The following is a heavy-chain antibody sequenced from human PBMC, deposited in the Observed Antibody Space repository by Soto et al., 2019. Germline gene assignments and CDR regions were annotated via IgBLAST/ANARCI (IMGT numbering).Heavy chain of an antibody. D-gene: IGHD7-27*01. CDR1: GFTVSNNY. V-gene: IGHV3-53*01. CDR2: IYSGGGT. Sequence: EVQLVESGGGLVQPGGSLRLSCAASGFTVSNNYMNWFRLAPGKGLEWVSLIYSGGGTYYAESVRGRFTISRDSSKNTLYLQMNSLRAEDTAVYYCAGTGWGMATVGMWGPGTLVTVSS. CDR3: AGTGWGMATVGM. J-gene: IGHJ4*02.